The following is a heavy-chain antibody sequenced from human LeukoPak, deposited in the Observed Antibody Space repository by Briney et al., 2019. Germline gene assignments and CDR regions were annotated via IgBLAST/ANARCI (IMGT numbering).Heavy chain of an antibody. J-gene: IGHJ6*02. Sequence: PSETLSLTCTVPGGSISSYYWSWIREPPGKGLEWIGYIYYSGSTNYNPSLKSRVTISVDTSKNQFSLKLSSVTAADTAVYYCARRSGYYYGMDVWGQGTTVSVSS. CDR3: ARRSGYYYGMDV. CDR1: GGSISSYY. CDR2: IYYSGST. V-gene: IGHV4-59*08.